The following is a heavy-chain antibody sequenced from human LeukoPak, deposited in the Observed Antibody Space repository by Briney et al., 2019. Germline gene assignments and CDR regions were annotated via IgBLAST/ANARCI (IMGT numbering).Heavy chain of an antibody. CDR2: ISSSSSYI. D-gene: IGHD2-2*01. V-gene: IGHV3-21*01. CDR1: GFTFSSYS. Sequence: GGSLRLSCAASGFTFSSYSMDWVRQAPGKGLEWVSSISSSSSYIYYADSVKGRFTISRDNAKDSLYLQMNSLRAEDTAVYYCARDPVVPAASGSYYYYGMDVWGQGTTVTVSS. CDR3: ARDPVVPAASGSYYYYGMDV. J-gene: IGHJ6*02.